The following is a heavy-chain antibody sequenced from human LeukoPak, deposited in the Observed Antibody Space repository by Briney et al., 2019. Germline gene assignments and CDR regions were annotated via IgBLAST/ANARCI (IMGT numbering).Heavy chain of an antibody. J-gene: IGHJ3*02. CDR3: ARDKRHLHDYYYDSENRDAFDI. V-gene: IGHV3-15*01. D-gene: IGHD3-22*01. CDR2: ITSKADGGTA. Sequence: GGSLRLSCAASGFIFNDAWMSWVRQAPGKGLEWVGRITSKADGGTADYAAPVKDRFTISRDNSKNTLYLQMNSLRAEDTAVYYCARDKRHLHDYYYDSENRDAFDIWGQGTMVTVPS. CDR1: GFIFNDAW.